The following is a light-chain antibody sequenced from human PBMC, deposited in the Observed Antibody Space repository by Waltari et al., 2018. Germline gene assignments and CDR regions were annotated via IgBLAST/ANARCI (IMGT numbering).Light chain of an antibody. J-gene: IGKJ4*01. Sequence: DVGMTQSPLFMSITPGQPASISCRSSQSLLHSDGRTYLSWYRQKAGQPPRLLIYQMSRRGSGVPDRFSATGAGTEFTLKINRVEADDVGVYYCGQGTHWPLTFGGGTKVEIK. CDR1: QSLLHSDGRTY. V-gene: IGKV2-30*02. CDR2: QMS. CDR3: GQGTHWPLT.